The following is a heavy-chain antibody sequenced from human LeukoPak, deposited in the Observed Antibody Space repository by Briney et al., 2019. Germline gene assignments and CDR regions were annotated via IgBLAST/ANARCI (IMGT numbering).Heavy chain of an antibody. D-gene: IGHD3-3*01. CDR3: ARLREREYYDFWSGYYGEYYYYGMDV. CDR1: GYTFTSYG. J-gene: IGHJ6*02. CDR2: MNPNSGNT. Sequence: GASVKVSCKASGYTFTSYGINWVRQATGQGLEWVGWMNPNSGNTGYAQKFQGRVTMTRNTSISTAYMELSSLRSEDTAVYYCARLREREYYDFWSGYYGEYYYYGMDVWGQGTTVTVSS. V-gene: IGHV1-8*02.